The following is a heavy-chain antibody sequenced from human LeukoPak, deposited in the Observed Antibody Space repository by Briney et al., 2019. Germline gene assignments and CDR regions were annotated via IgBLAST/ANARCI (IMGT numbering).Heavy chain of an antibody. Sequence: SQTLSLTCVISGDSVSSNSAAWNWTRQSPSRGLEWLGRTYYRSKWYSYSAVSVKSRIIINPDTSKNQFSLQLNSVTPEDTAVYYCARADQGDYVWFDPWGQGTLVTVSS. CDR1: GDSVSSNSAA. J-gene: IGHJ5*02. D-gene: IGHD4-17*01. CDR3: ARADQGDYVWFDP. V-gene: IGHV6-1*01. CDR2: TYYRSKWYS.